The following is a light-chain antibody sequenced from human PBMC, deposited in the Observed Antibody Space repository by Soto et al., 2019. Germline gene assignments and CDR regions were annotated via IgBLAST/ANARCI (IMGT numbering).Light chain of an antibody. CDR3: QQRSNQGT. CDR2: DAS. CDR1: QGVSSY. J-gene: IGKJ3*01. V-gene: IGKV3D-11*01. Sequence: EIVLTQSPATLSLSPGERATLSCRASQGVSSYLAWYQQKPGQAPRLLIYDASNRATGIPARFSGSGPGTDFTLTISSLEPEDFAVYYCQQRSNQGTFGPGTKVDIK.